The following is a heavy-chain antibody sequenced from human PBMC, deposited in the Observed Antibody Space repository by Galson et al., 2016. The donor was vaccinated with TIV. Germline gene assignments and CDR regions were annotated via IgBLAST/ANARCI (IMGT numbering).Heavy chain of an antibody. CDR1: GDTFTGYY. CDR2: IDPRSVAT. Sequence: SVKVSCKASGDTFTGYYVHWVRQAPGQGLEWMGWIDPRSVATNYARKFQGRVTMTRDTSISTAYMELSRRKSDDTAVYYCARARYGDYFDYWGQGTLVTVSS. J-gene: IGHJ4*02. V-gene: IGHV1-2*02. CDR3: ARARYGDYFDY. D-gene: IGHD4-17*01.